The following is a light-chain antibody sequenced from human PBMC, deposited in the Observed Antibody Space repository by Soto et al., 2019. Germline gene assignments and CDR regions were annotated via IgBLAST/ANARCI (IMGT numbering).Light chain of an antibody. CDR2: GNN. CDR3: QSYDSSLSGSVV. J-gene: IGLJ2*01. V-gene: IGLV1-40*01. Sequence: QSVLTQPPSVSGAPGQRVTISCTGSSSNIGAGYDVHWYQQLPGTAPKLLIYGNNNRPSGVPDRFSGSKSGTSASLAITGLQAEDEGEYYCQSYDSSLSGSVVFGGGTKLTVL. CDR1: SSNIGAGYD.